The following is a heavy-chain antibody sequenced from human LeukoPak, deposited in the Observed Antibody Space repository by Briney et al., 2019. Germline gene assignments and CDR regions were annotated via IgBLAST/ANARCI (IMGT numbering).Heavy chain of an antibody. CDR2: IYFTGNA. Sequence: SETLSLTCTVSGGSISGSSYYWGRIRQPPGKGVEWIGSIYFTGNAYYNPSLKSRVTISADTAKNQFSLILSSVTAADTAVYYCARSLRGAAHHFDYWGQGTLVTVSS. CDR1: GGSISGSSYY. D-gene: IGHD2-15*01. J-gene: IGHJ4*02. V-gene: IGHV4-39*01. CDR3: ARSLRGAAHHFDY.